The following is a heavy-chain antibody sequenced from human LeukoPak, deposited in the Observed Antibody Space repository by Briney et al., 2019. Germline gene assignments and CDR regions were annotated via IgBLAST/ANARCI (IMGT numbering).Heavy chain of an antibody. CDR1: GFTFSSYA. J-gene: IGHJ4*02. Sequence: GGSLRLSCADSGFTFSSYAMSWVRQASGKGLEWVSVISGSGGSTYYADSVKGRFTISRDNSKNTLYLQMNSLRAEDTAVYYCAKSPRGGYYFDYWGQGTLVTVSS. CDR2: ISGSGGST. CDR3: AKSPRGGYYFDY. D-gene: IGHD3-16*01. V-gene: IGHV3-23*01.